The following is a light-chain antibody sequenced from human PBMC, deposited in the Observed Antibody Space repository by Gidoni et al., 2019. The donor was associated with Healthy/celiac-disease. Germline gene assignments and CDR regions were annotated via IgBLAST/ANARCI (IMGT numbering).Light chain of an antibody. V-gene: IGKV4-1*01. J-gene: IGKJ4*01. Sequence: EIVMTQSPDYLPLPQGERATITCKSSQSLFYASTNYDYLAWYHQKPGKTPKLVIYWASVRETGVSERFSGSGSETDFSLTINNLQAEDVGIYYCQQYYRVPFSFAGGTKVEV. CDR3: QQYYRVPFS. CDR2: WAS. CDR1: QSLFYASTNYDY.